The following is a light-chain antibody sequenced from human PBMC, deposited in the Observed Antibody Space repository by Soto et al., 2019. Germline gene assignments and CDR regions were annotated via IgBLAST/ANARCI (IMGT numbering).Light chain of an antibody. V-gene: IGKV3-20*01. CDR2: GAY. J-gene: IGKJ4*01. CDR3: QQYGGSHGALT. Sequence: EVVLTQSPVTLSVSPGVRATLFCEASESVSTSYLAWYQQKPGRAPRLLIYGAYTTAFGVPDRFSGSWSGTYFRLTINGLEPDEFALYYCQQYGGSHGALTFGGETRVEIK. CDR1: ESVSTSY.